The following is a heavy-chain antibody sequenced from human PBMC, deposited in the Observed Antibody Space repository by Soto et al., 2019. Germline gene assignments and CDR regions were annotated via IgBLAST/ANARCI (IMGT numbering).Heavy chain of an antibody. V-gene: IGHV2-5*02. J-gene: IGHJ3*02. CDR3: AHSLWFGESDAFDI. CDR2: IYWDDDK. D-gene: IGHD3-10*01. Sequence: QITLKESGPTLVKPTQTLTLTCTFSGFSLSTSGVGVGWIRQPPGKALEWLALIYWDDDKPYSPSLKSRLTITKDTSKNQVVLTMTNMDPVDTATYYCAHSLWFGESDAFDIWGQGTMVPVSS. CDR1: GFSLSTSGVG.